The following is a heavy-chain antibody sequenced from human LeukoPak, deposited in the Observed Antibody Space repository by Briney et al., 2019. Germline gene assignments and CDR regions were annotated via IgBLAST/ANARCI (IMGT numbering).Heavy chain of an antibody. CDR1: GGTFSSYA. CDR2: IYPRDGST. J-gene: IGHJ4*02. Sequence: ASVKVSCKASGGTFSSYAISWVRQTPGQGLEWMGMIYPRDGSTSYAQKFQGRVTVTRDTSTSTVHMELSGLRSEDTAVYYCARDQEGFDYWGQGTLVTVSS. CDR3: ARDQEGFDY. V-gene: IGHV1-46*01.